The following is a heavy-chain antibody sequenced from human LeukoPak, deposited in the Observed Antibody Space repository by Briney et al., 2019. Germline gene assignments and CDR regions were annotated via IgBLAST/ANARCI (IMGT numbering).Heavy chain of an antibody. V-gene: IGHV3-30*18. D-gene: IGHD4-17*01. CDR3: AKDLRPQIPYGESPRGTAPMGH. CDR1: GFSFSSYG. Sequence: GRSLRLPCAISGFSFSSYGMHWVRQAPGKGLEWVAVISYDGSNKCHADSVKGRFTISRDNSKSSLFLQMNSLRAEDTAVYYCAKDLRPQIPYGESPRGTAPMGHWGQGTLVTVSS. J-gene: IGHJ4*02. CDR2: ISYDGSNK.